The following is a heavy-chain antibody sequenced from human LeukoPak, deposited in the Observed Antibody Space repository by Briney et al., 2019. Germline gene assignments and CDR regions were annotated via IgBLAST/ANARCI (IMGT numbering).Heavy chain of an antibody. J-gene: IGHJ4*02. CDR2: ISSTTTYI. CDR1: GFTFNHYA. V-gene: IGHV3-21*01. D-gene: IGHD5-18*01. Sequence: GGSLRLSCAASGFTFNHYAMNWVRQAPGKGLEWVASISSTTTYIYYADSVKGRFTISRDNAKNSVHLQMNSLRAEDTAVYYCAREGYIYGSSGRYFWGQGTLVTVSS. CDR3: AREGYIYGSSGRYF.